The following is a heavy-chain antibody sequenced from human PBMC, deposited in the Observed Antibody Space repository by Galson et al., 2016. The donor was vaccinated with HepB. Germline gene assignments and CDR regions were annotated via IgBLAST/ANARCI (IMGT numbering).Heavy chain of an antibody. V-gene: IGHV4-61*01. CDR3: ARGYGWT. Sequence: SETLSLTCIVSGGSVSSGPYSWSWFRQPPGKAPEWIAYIFYNGIINYNPSLKSRATISLDTSRNQYSLILESVTAADTAVYYCARGYGWTWGQGILVTVPS. CDR2: IFYNGII. J-gene: IGHJ5*02. CDR1: GGSVSSGPYS. D-gene: IGHD3-10*01.